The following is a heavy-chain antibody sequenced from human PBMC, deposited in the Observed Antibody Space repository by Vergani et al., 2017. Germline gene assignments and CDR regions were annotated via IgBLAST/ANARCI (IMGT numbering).Heavy chain of an antibody. CDR2: IYTIGST. CDR3: ARDIVGATYYCYYGMDV. Sequence: QVQLQESGPGLVKPSQTLSLTCTVSGGSISSGSYYWSWIRQPAGKGLEWIGRIYTIGSTNYNPSLKSGVTISVDTSKNQFSLKLSSVTAAATAVYYGARDIVGATYYCYYGMDVWGQGTTVTVSS. V-gene: IGHV4-61*02. CDR1: GGSISSGSYY. J-gene: IGHJ6*02. D-gene: IGHD1-26*01.